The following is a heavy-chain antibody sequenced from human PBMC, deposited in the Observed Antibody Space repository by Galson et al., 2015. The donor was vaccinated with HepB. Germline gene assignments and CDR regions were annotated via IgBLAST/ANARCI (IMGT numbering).Heavy chain of an antibody. CDR3: GNWGSS. CDR2: INSDVSTT. D-gene: IGHD7-27*01. CDR1: GFTFSSNW. Sequence: SLRLSCAASGFTFSSNWMQWVRQAPGKGLEWVLRINSDVSTTSYTDSVKGRFTISRDNAKNTLYLQMNSLRAEDTAVYYCGNWGSSWGQGTLVTVSS. J-gene: IGHJ5*02. V-gene: IGHV3-74*01.